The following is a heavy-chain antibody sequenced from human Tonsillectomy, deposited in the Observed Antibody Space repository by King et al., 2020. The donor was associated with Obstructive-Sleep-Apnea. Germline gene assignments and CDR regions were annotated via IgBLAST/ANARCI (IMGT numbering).Heavy chain of an antibody. J-gene: IGHJ4*02. CDR3: ARHLTGGSSGWYSVPFDC. CDR2: INPSDSYT. D-gene: IGHD6-19*01. Sequence: QLVQSGAEVKKPGESLRISCQGSGYSFSTYWISWVRQMPGKGLEWMGMINPSDSYTNYSPSFQGHVTISPDQSITAAYLQWSSLKASDTAIYYCARHLTGGSSGWYSVPFDCWGQGTLVTVSS. CDR1: GYSFSTYW. V-gene: IGHV5-10-1*01.